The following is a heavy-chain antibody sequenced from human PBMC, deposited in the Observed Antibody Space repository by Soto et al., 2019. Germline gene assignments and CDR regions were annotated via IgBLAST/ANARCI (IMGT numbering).Heavy chain of an antibody. D-gene: IGHD2-8*02. CDR2: IYYSGST. J-gene: IGHJ6*02. CDR3: ARDWGLNTGYYGMDV. V-gene: IGHV4-31*03. Sequence: SETLSLTCTVSGGSISSGGYYWSWIRQHPGKGLEWIGYIYYSGSTYYNPSLKSRVTISVDTSKNQFSLKLSSVTAADTAVYYCARDWGLNTGYYGMDVWGQGNTVTVSS. CDR1: GGSISSGGYY.